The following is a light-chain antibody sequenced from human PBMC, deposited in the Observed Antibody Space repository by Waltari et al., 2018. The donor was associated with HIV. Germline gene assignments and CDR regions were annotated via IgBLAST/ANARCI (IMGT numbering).Light chain of an antibody. CDR2: RDN. Sequence: QSVLTQPPSASGTPGQRVSISCSGSDSNIRRNYVYWYQQVAGTAPKLLIYRDNQRPSGISDRFSGSKSGSSASLAISGLRSEDEAAYFCAVWDDSLTGVIFGGKTKLTVL. V-gene: IGLV1-47*01. J-gene: IGLJ2*01. CDR3: AVWDDSLTGVI. CDR1: DSNIRRNY.